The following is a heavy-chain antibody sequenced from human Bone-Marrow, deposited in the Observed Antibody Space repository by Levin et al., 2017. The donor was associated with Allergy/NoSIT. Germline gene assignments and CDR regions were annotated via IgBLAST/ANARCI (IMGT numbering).Heavy chain of an antibody. CDR2: ISYDGINK. V-gene: IGHV3-30*04. Sequence: PGESLKISCAASGFTFSSYAMYWVRQAPGKGLEWVAVISYDGINKNYAGSVKGQFTISRDNSKNTLYLQMNSLRAEDTAVYYCARDTLDPNYWYFDLWGRGTLVTVSS. CDR3: ARDTLDPNYWYFDL. J-gene: IGHJ2*01. CDR1: GFTFSSYA.